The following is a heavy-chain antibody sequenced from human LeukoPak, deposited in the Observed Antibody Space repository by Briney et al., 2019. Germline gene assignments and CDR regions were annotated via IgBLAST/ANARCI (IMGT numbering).Heavy chain of an antibody. CDR2: IRYDGSNK. V-gene: IGHV3-30*02. Sequence: GGSLRLSCAASGFIFSNYGMHWVRQAPGKGLEWVAFIRYDGSNKYYADSVKGRFTISRDNSKNTLYLQMNSLRAEDTAVYYCAKEAAPPIYYYYYYMDVWGKGTTVTVSS. D-gene: IGHD6-13*01. J-gene: IGHJ6*03. CDR1: GFIFSNYG. CDR3: AKEAAPPIYYYYYYMDV.